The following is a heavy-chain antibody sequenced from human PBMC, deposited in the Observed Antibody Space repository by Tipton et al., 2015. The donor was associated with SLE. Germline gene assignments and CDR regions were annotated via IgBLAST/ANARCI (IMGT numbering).Heavy chain of an antibody. CDR3: ARVRFLEWLSPYYFDY. Sequence: TLSLTCTVSGGSISSGDYYWSWIRQPPGKGLEWIGYIYYSGSTYYNPSLKSRVTISVDTSKNQFSLKLSSVTAAGTAVYYCARVRFLEWLSPYYFDYWGQGTLVTVSS. J-gene: IGHJ4*02. D-gene: IGHD3-3*01. V-gene: IGHV4-30-4*01. CDR2: IYYSGST. CDR1: GGSISSGDYY.